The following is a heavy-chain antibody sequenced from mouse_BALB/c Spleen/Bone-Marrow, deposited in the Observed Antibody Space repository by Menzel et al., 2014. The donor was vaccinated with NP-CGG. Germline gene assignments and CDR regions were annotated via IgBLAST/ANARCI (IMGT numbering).Heavy chain of an antibody. CDR2: INPSTGYT. V-gene: IGHV1-7*01. CDR1: GYTFISYW. J-gene: IGHJ2*01. CDR3: ARSYGKNVDY. D-gene: IGHD2-1*01. Sequence: VQLQESGAELAKPGAPVKMSCKASGYTFISYWMHWVKQRPGQGLEWIGNINPSTGYTEYNQKFKDKATLTADKSSSTAYMQLNSLTSEDSAVYYCARSYGKNVDYWGQGTTLTVSS.